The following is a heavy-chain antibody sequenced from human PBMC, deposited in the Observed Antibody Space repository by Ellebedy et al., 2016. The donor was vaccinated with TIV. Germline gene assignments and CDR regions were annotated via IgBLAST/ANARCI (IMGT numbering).Heavy chain of an antibody. V-gene: IGHV1-2*04. D-gene: IGHD3-22*01. Sequence: ASVKVSCKASGYTFTGYYMHWVRQAPGQGLEWMGWINPNSGGTNYAQKFQGWVTMTRDTSISTAYMELSRLRSDDTAVYYCARGVEGSGYYYLWFDPWGQGTLVTVSS. CDR1: GYTFTGYY. J-gene: IGHJ5*02. CDR2: INPNSGGT. CDR3: ARGVEGSGYYYLWFDP.